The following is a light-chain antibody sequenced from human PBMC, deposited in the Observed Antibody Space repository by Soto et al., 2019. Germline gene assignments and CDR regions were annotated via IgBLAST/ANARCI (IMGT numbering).Light chain of an antibody. CDR1: SGHRTYT. J-gene: IGLJ2*01. Sequence: QSVLTQSPSASASLGASVKLTCTLSSGHRTYTIAWHQQQPEKGPRYLMRLNSDGSHSKGDGIPDRFSGSSSGAERYLTISSLQSVDEADYYCQTWGTGTVVFGGGTKVTVL. CDR2: LNSDGSH. V-gene: IGLV4-69*01. CDR3: QTWGTGTVV.